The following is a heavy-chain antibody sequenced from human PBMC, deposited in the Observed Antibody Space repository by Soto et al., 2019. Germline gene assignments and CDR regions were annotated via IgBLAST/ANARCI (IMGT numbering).Heavy chain of an antibody. CDR2: INHSGST. CDR3: ARGGGNYYYYYYMDV. CDR1: GGSFSGYY. V-gene: IGHV4-34*01. D-gene: IGHD3-16*01. J-gene: IGHJ6*03. Sequence: SETLSLTCAVYGGSFSGYYWSWIRQPPGKGLEWIGEINHSGSTDYNPSLKSRVTISVDTSKNQFSLKLSSVTAADTAVYYCARGGGNYYYYYYMDVWGKGTTVTVSS.